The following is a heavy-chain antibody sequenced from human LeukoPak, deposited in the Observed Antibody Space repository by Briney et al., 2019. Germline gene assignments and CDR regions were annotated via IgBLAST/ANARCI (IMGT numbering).Heavy chain of an antibody. CDR3: ARITMTTVPY. V-gene: IGHV1-69*13. D-gene: IGHD4-17*01. Sequence: SVKVSCKASGYTFTDYYMHWVRQAPGQGLEWMGGIIPIFGTANYAQKFQGRVTITADESTSTAYMELSSLRSEDTAIYYCARITMTTVPYWGQGTLVTVSS. CDR1: GYTFTDYY. CDR2: IIPIFGTA. J-gene: IGHJ4*02.